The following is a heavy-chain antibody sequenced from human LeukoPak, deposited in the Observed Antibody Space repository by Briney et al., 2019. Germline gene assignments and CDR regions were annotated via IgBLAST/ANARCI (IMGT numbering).Heavy chain of an antibody. CDR1: GGSISSYY. D-gene: IGHD3-10*01. Sequence: SETLSLTCTVSGGSISSYYWSWIRQPPGKGLEWIGYIYYSGSTNYNPSLKSRVTISVDTSKNQFSLELSSVTAADTAVYYCARDSGYGSGSYYTRTVSGFDPWGQGTLVTVSS. CDR2: IYYSGST. V-gene: IGHV4-59*01. J-gene: IGHJ5*02. CDR3: ARDSGYGSGSYYTRTVSGFDP.